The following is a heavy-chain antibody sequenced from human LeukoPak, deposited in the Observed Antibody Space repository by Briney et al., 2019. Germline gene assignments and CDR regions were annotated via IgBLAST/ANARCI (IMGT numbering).Heavy chain of an antibody. CDR1: RNSFSTSW. Sequence: GESLKISCKDSRNSFSTSWIGWVRQMPGQGLEWMGTIYPDDSDTRYSPSFQGQVTISADKSISTAYLHWRSLKAPDTAMYYCARALTGTLFFDSWGQGTLVTVSS. V-gene: IGHV5-51*01. D-gene: IGHD6-19*01. CDR2: IYPDDSDT. J-gene: IGHJ4*02. CDR3: ARALTGTLFFDS.